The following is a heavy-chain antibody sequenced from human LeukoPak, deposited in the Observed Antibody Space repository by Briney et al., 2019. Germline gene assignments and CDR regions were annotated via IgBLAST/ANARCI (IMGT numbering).Heavy chain of an antibody. J-gene: IGHJ4*02. Sequence: GGSLRLSCTASGFTFMSYIMSWVRQAPGKGLECAANIKQDGSEIYFVDPVKGRFTISRDNAKSSLYLQMNSLRGEDTAVYYCARARYGSGGYFFDFWGQGTLVTVSS. CDR3: ARARYGSGGYFFDF. CDR1: GFTFMSYI. V-gene: IGHV3-7*04. D-gene: IGHD3-10*01. CDR2: IKQDGSEI.